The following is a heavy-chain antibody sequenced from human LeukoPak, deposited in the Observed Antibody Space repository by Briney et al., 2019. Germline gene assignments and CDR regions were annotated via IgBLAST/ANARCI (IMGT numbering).Heavy chain of an antibody. J-gene: IGHJ6*02. D-gene: IGHD2-15*01. CDR3: ARAREYCSGRTCYHYYGMDV. V-gene: IGHV3-21*01. CDR2: ISSSSSYI. CDR1: GFTFSDYS. Sequence: PGGSLRLSCAASGFTFSDYSMKWVRQAPGKGLEWVSFISSSSSYIDYADSVKGRCTISRDNAKNSLYLQMNSLRAEDTAVYFCARAREYCSGRTCYHYYGMDVWGQGTTVTVSS.